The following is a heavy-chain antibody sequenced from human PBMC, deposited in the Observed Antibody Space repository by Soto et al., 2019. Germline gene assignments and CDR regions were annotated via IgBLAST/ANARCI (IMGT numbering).Heavy chain of an antibody. J-gene: IGHJ6*02. CDR2: FYHSGNP. D-gene: IGHD5-18*01. CDR1: GGSIRSYY. V-gene: IGHV4-59*01. Sequence: SETLSLTCSVSGGSIRSYYWSWIRQSPEKGLEWIGYFYHSGNPNHNPSLKSRVTISVDTSKNQLSLSLRSVTAADTAVYFCARISSVDPYGYVNGGLDVWGQGTTVT. CDR3: ARISSVDPYGYVNGGLDV.